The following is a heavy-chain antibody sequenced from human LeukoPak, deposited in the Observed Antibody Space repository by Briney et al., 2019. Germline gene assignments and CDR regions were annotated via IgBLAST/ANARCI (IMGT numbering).Heavy chain of an antibody. CDR1: GGSVNSGSYY. CDR3: ARDLPWSAGVDI. D-gene: IGHD3-10*01. J-gene: IGHJ4*02. Sequence: SETLSLTCSVSGGSVNSGSYYWSWIRQPPGKGLKWIGYVYYSGSTNYNPSLKSRVTLSVDKSKNQFSLNLSSVTAADTAVYYCARDLPWSAGVDIWGQGILVTVSS. V-gene: IGHV4-61*01. CDR2: VYYSGST.